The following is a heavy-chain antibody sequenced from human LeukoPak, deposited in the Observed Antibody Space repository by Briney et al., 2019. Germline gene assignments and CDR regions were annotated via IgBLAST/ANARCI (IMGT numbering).Heavy chain of an antibody. V-gene: IGHV4-34*01. D-gene: IGHD3-22*01. CDR2: INHSRNT. CDR1: GGSFSGYY. J-gene: IGHJ4*02. Sequence: SETLSLTCAVYGGSFSGYYWSWIRQPPGKRLEWIGEINHSRNTNYNPSLKSRVTISVDTSKNQFSLKLSSVTAADTAVYYCASTTMIVVVRGSFDYWGQGTLVTVSS. CDR3: ASTTMIVVVRGSFDY.